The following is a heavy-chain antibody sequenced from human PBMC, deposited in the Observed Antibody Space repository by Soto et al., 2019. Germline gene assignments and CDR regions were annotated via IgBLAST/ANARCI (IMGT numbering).Heavy chain of an antibody. CDR1: GYTFTSYG. Sequence: ASVKVSCKASGYTFTSYGISWVRQAPGQGLEWMGWISAYNGNTNYAQKLQGRVTMTTDTSTSTAYMELRSLRSDDTAVYYCARVSAGSKRKFLTGYLDYWGQGTLVTVSS. V-gene: IGHV1-18*01. J-gene: IGHJ4*02. D-gene: IGHD3-9*01. CDR2: ISAYNGNT. CDR3: ARVSAGSKRKFLTGYLDY.